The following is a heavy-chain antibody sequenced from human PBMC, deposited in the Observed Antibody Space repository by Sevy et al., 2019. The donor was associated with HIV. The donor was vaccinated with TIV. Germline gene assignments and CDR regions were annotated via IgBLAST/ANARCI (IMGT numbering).Heavy chain of an antibody. Sequence: GGSLRLSCAASGFTVSSNYMSWVRQAPGKGLEWVSVICSGGSTDYADSVKDRLTMSRHISNNTLYLQMNGLRAEDTAVYYGAGGWVWAFDAFDIWGQRTMVTVSS. V-gene: IGHV3-53*04. J-gene: IGHJ3*02. CDR2: ICSGGST. D-gene: IGHD1-26*01. CDR1: GFTVSSNY. CDR3: AGGWVWAFDAFDI.